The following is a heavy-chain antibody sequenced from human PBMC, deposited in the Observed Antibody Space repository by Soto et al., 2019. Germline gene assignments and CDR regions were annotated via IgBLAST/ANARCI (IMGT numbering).Heavy chain of an antibody. CDR3: ARQYCRSTSCYIGWFDP. Sequence: PGESLKISCXGSGYSFTNYWISWVRQMPGKGLEWMGRIDPSDSYTKHSPSFQGHVTISADKSISTAYLQWSSLKASDTAMYYCARQYCRSTSCYIGWFDPWGQGTLVTVSS. CDR1: GYSFTNYW. CDR2: IDPSDSYT. J-gene: IGHJ5*02. D-gene: IGHD2-2*02. V-gene: IGHV5-10-1*01.